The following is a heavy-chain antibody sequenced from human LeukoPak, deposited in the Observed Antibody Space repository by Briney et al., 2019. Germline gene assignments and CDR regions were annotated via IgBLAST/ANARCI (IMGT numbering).Heavy chain of an antibody. CDR1: GFTFRTYA. J-gene: IGHJ6*03. V-gene: IGHV3-23*01. CDR3: AKRYSGSPFYYMDV. D-gene: IGHD3-10*01. CDR2: GSGGGLTT. Sequence: GGSLRLSCEASGFTFRTYAMSWVRQGPGRGLEWVSAGSGGGLTTYYADSMKGRFTISRDNSKNTVYLQLNNLRAEDTAVYYCAKRYSGSPFYYMDVWGKGTTVTVAS.